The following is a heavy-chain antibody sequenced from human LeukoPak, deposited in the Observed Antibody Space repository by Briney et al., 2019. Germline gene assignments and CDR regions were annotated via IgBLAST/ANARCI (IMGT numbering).Heavy chain of an antibody. CDR1: GASISSSY. D-gene: IGHD3-10*01. V-gene: IGHV4-59*01. J-gene: IGHJ5*02. CDR3: AGPRFGETSWFDP. CDR2: IYYSGST. Sequence: SETLSLTCTVSGASISSSYWSWIRQPPGQGLEWIASIYYSGSTNYNPSLKSRVTISVDTSKNQVALKLSSVSAADTAVYFCAGPRFGETSWFDPWGQGTLVTVSS.